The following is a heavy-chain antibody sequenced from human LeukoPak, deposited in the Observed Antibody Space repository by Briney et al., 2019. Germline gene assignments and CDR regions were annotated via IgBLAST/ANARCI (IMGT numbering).Heavy chain of an antibody. CDR1: GFTFSSCS. D-gene: IGHD2-21*01. Sequence: PGGSLRLFCAASGFTFSSCSMNWVRESRGKGREWVANIRQCGSPIHCVDSVKGRFTISRDNAKNSLYLQMNNLRVEDTAVYYCAKDQLDIVLMVSSAYCGGDCYPGAFDIWGQGTMITVSS. V-gene: IGHV3-7*01. CDR2: IRQCGSPI. CDR3: AKDQLDIVLMVSSAYCGGDCYPGAFDI. J-gene: IGHJ3*02.